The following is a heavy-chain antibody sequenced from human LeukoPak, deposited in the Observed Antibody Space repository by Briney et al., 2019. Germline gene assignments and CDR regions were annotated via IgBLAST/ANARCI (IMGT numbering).Heavy chain of an antibody. J-gene: IGHJ6*02. CDR3: ARMPGYCSSTSCYLFGMDV. CDR1: GGSISSGSYY. Sequence: PSETLSLTCTVSGGSISSGSYYWGWIRQPPGKGLEWIGSIYYSGSTHYNPSLKSRVTISADTSKNQFSLKVSSVTAADTAVYYCARMPGYCSSTSCYLFGMDVWGQGTTVTVSS. V-gene: IGHV4-39*01. D-gene: IGHD2-2*01. CDR2: IYYSGST.